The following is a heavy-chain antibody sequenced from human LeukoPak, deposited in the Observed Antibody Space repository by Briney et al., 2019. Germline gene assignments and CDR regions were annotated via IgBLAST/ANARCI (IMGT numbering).Heavy chain of an antibody. V-gene: IGHV3-23*01. CDR3: ASAGYYDSSGHTLEY. J-gene: IGHJ4*02. Sequence: GGSLRLSCAASGFTFSSYAMSWVRQAPGKGLEWVTAISGSGGSTYYADSVKGRFTISRDNAKYSLYLQMNSLRAEDTAVYYCASAGYYDSSGHTLEYWGQGTLVTVSS. D-gene: IGHD3-22*01. CDR2: ISGSGGST. CDR1: GFTFSSYA.